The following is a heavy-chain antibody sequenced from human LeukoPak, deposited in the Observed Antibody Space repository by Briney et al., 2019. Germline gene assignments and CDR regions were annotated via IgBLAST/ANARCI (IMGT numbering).Heavy chain of an antibody. D-gene: IGHD5-24*01. CDR1: GGSISGYY. CDR2: FYTSGTT. Sequence: KPSETLSLTCTVSGGSISGYYWGWIRQPAGRGLEWLGRFYTSGTTNLNPSLESRLTMSVDTSKNQFSLNLTSVTAADTAVYYCARMASSIPFDNWGQGILVTVSS. V-gene: IGHV4-4*07. CDR3: ARMASSIPFDN. J-gene: IGHJ4*02.